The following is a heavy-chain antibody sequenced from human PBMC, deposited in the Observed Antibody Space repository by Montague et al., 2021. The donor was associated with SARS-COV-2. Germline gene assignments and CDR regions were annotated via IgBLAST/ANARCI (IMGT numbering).Heavy chain of an antibody. J-gene: IGHJ4*02. CDR1: GGSISSYY. CDR2: IYYSGST. D-gene: IGHD1-26*01. Sequence: SETLSLTCPVSGGSISSYYWSWIRQPPGKGLEWIGYIYYSGSTNYNPSLKSRVTILVDMSKNQFSLKLSSVTAADTAVYYCARGMGGSYLYYFDYWGQGTLVTVSS. CDR3: ARGMGGSYLYYFDY. V-gene: IGHV4-59*01.